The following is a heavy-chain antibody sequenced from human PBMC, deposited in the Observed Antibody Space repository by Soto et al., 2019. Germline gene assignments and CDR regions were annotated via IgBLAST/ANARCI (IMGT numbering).Heavy chain of an antibody. CDR1: GFTFNTYW. D-gene: IGHD2-21*01. Sequence: EVQLVESGGGLVQPGGSLRLSCAASGFTFNTYWMTWVRQAPGQGLEGVANIKPDGSETYYLDSVKGRFTISRDSARDSVHLQMNVLRAEDTALYYCGRFGIVAAIDQWGRGTLVTVSS. J-gene: IGHJ4*02. V-gene: IGHV3-7*01. CDR3: GRFGIVAAIDQ. CDR2: IKPDGSET.